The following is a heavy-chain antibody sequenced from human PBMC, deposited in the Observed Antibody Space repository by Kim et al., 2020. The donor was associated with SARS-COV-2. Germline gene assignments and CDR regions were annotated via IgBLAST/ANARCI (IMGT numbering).Heavy chain of an antibody. D-gene: IGHD3-3*01. V-gene: IGHV4-61*07. J-gene: IGHJ4*02. Sequence: NPPLRSRVHISVDTSKNQFSMKLRSVTAADTAVYYCARLGDFWSGYVFDYWGQGTLVTVSS. CDR3: ARLGDFWSGYVFDY.